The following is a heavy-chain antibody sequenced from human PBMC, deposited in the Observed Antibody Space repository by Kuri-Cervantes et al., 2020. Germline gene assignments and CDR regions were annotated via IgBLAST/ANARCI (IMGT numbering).Heavy chain of an antibody. Sequence: GESLKISCAASGFTFSSYGMHWVRQAPGKGLEWVAVIWYDGSNKYYADSVKGRFTISRDNSKNTLYLQMNSLRAEDTAVYYCARESYGSGSPTHYWGQGTLVTVSS. CDR3: ARESYGSGSPTHY. CDR2: IWYDGSNK. CDR1: GFTFSSYG. V-gene: IGHV3-33*08. D-gene: IGHD3-10*01. J-gene: IGHJ4*02.